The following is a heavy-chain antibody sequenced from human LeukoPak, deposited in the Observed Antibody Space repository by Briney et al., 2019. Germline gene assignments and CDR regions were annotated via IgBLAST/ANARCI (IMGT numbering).Heavy chain of an antibody. Sequence: GGSLRLSCAASGFTFSSYSMNWVRQAPGKGLEWVSYISSSSSYIYYVDSVKGRFTISRDSAKNSLYLQMSSLRTEDTALYYCAKSYSYGRGYYLDYWGQGTLVTVSS. CDR2: ISSSSSYI. CDR3: AKSYSYGRGYYLDY. D-gene: IGHD5-18*01. V-gene: IGHV3-21*04. CDR1: GFTFSSYS. J-gene: IGHJ4*02.